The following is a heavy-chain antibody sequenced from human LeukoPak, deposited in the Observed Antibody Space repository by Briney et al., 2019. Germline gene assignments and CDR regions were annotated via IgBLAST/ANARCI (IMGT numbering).Heavy chain of an antibody. CDR2: ISYDGSNK. CDR3: AGDCSSTSCNPDIFDY. J-gene: IGHJ4*02. CDR1: GFTFSSYA. V-gene: IGHV3-30-3*01. D-gene: IGHD2-2*01. Sequence: GRSLRLSCAASGFTFSSYAMHWVRQAPGKGLEWVAVISYDGSNKYYADSVKGRFTISRDNSKNTLYLQMNSLRAEDTAVYYCAGDCSSTSCNPDIFDYWGQGTLVTVSS.